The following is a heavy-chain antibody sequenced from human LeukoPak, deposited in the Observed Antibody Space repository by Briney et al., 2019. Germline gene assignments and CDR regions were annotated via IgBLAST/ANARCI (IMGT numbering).Heavy chain of an antibody. D-gene: IGHD3-9*01. CDR2: INAGNGNT. CDR3: ARDIGRQVHFDWLSD. Sequence: ASVKVSCKASGYTFTSYAMHWVRQAPGQRLEWMGWINAGNGNTKYSQKFQGRVTITRDTSASTAYMELSSLRSEDTAVYYCARDIGRQVHFDWLSDWGQGTLVTVSS. J-gene: IGHJ4*02. V-gene: IGHV1-3*01. CDR1: GYTFTSYA.